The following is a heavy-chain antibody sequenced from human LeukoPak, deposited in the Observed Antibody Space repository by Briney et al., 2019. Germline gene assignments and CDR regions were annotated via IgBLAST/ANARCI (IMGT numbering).Heavy chain of an antibody. CDR1: GYTFTGYY. CDR3: ARVWYYYDSTGILTLYFDY. D-gene: IGHD3-22*01. Sequence: GASVKVSCKASGYTFTGYYMHWVRQAPGQGLERMGWINPTSGGTNYAQKFQGRVTMTRDTSISTAYMELSRLRSDDTAVYYCARVWYYYDSTGILTLYFDYWGRGTLVTVSS. V-gene: IGHV1-2*02. CDR2: INPTSGGT. J-gene: IGHJ4*02.